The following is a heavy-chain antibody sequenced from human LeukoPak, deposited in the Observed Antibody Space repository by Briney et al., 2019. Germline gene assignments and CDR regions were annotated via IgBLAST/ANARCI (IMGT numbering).Heavy chain of an antibody. Sequence: GASVKVSCKASGYTFTSYGISWVRQAPGQGLEWMGWISAYNGNTNYAQKLQGRVTMTTDTSTSTAYMELRSLRSDDTAVYYCARCGSGYDLEGIDSDYYYYMDVWGKGTTVTISS. CDR3: ARCGSGYDLEGIDSDYYYYMDV. J-gene: IGHJ6*03. V-gene: IGHV1-18*01. CDR2: ISAYNGNT. D-gene: IGHD5-12*01. CDR1: GYTFTSYG.